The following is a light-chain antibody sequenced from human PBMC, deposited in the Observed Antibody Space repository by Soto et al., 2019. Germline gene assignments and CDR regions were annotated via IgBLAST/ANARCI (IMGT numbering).Light chain of an antibody. CDR2: AAS. V-gene: IGKV1-39*01. CDR1: QSISSY. J-gene: IGKJ1*01. CDR3: QQSYSTPRT. Sequence: DIQMTQSPSSLSASVGDRVTITCRASQSISSYLNWYQQKPGKAPKLQIYAASSLHSGVPSRFSGSGSGTDFTLTISSLQPEDFATYYCQQSYSTPRTFGQGTKVEIK.